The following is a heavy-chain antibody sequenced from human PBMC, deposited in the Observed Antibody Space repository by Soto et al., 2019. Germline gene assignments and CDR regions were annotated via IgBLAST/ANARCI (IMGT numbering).Heavy chain of an antibody. Sequence: GESLKISCKGSGYSFTSYWISWVRQMPGKGLEWMGRIDPSDSYTNYSPSFQGHVTVSADKSISTAYLQWSSLKASDTAMYYCARLGFDFWSGYPTALDYWGQGTLVTVSS. CDR1: GYSFTSYW. J-gene: IGHJ4*02. V-gene: IGHV5-10-1*01. CDR2: IDPSDSYT. CDR3: ARLGFDFWSGYPTALDY. D-gene: IGHD3-3*01.